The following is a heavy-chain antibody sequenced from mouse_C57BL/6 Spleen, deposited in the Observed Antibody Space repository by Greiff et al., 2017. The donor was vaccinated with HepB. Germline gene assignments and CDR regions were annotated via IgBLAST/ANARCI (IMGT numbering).Heavy chain of an antibody. CDR1: GFSLTSYA. V-gene: IGHV2-9-1*01. CDR3: ARTRAAGGNYAMDY. Sequence: VQLVESGPGLVAPSQSLSITCTVSGFSLTSYAISWVRQPPGKGLEWLGVIWTGGGTNYNSALKSRLSISKDNSKSQVFLKMNSLQTDDTARYYCARTRAAGGNYAMDYWGQGTSVTVSS. J-gene: IGHJ4*01. D-gene: IGHD3-3*01. CDR2: IWTGGGT.